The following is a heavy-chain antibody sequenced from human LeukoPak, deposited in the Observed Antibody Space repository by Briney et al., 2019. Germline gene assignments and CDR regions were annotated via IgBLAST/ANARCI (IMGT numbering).Heavy chain of an antibody. J-gene: IGHJ4*02. Sequence: GGSLRLSCAASGFTFSSYAMSWVRQSPGKGLEWVSAISGGGATTYYAYYADSVKGRFTISRDNSKNTLYLQMNSLRAEDTAVYYCAKFSDILTGYFDYWGQGTLVTVSS. D-gene: IGHD3-9*01. CDR3: AKFSDILTGYFDY. CDR1: GFTFSSYA. CDR2: ISGGGATTYYA. V-gene: IGHV3-23*01.